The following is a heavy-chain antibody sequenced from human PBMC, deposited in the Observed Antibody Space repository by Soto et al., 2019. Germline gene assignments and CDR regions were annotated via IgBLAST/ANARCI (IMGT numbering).Heavy chain of an antibody. D-gene: IGHD6-19*01. V-gene: IGHV3-33*01. CDR2: IWYDGSNK. Sequence: GGSLRLSCAASGFTFSSYGMHWVRQAPGKGLEWVAVIWYDGSNKYYADSVKGRFTISRDNSKNTLYLQMNSLRAEDTAVYYCARDPYSSGWYGSYYFDYWGQGTLVTVSS. CDR3: ARDPYSSGWYGSYYFDY. CDR1: GFTFSSYG. J-gene: IGHJ4*02.